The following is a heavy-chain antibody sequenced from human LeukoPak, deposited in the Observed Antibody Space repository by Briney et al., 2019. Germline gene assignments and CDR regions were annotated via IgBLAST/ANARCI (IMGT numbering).Heavy chain of an antibody. CDR1: GFTFGSNW. V-gene: IGHV3-74*01. Sequence: GGSLRLSCAASGFTFGSNWMHWVRQAPGKGLVWVSRINEDGSTTNYADSVKGRSTIFRDNAKNTLYLQMNSLRAEDTAVYYCVRDLGGRSGHWGQGTLVTVSS. D-gene: IGHD1-26*01. CDR3: VRDLGGRSGH. CDR2: INEDGSTT. J-gene: IGHJ4*02.